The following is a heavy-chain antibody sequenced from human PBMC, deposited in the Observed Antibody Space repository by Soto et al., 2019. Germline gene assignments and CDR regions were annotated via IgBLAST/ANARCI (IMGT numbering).Heavy chain of an antibody. J-gene: IGHJ6*03. CDR3: ARVGYCSSTSCYGEDYYYYMDL. V-gene: IGHV1-18*01. CDR1: GYTFTSYG. Sequence: QVQLVQSGAEVKKPGASVKVSCKASGYTFTSYGISWVRQAPGQGLEWMGWISAYNGNTNYAQKLQGRVTMTTDTSTSTAYMELRSLRSDDTAVYYCARVGYCSSTSCYGEDYYYYMDLWGKGTTVTVSS. D-gene: IGHD2-2*01. CDR2: ISAYNGNT.